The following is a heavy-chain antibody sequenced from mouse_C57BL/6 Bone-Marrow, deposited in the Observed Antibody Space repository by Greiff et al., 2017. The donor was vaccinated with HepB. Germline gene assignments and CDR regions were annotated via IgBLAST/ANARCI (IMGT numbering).Heavy chain of an antibody. V-gene: IGHV1-81*01. J-gene: IGHJ2*01. D-gene: IGHD2-2*01. CDR1: GYTFTSYG. CDR3: ARVLWLEGFDY. CDR2: IYPRSGNT. Sequence: QVQLQQSGAELARPGASVKLSCKASGYTFTSYGISWVKQRTGQGLEWIGEIYPRSGNTYYNEKFKGKATLTADKSSSTAYMGLRSLTSEDSAVYFCARVLWLEGFDYWGQGTTLTVSS.